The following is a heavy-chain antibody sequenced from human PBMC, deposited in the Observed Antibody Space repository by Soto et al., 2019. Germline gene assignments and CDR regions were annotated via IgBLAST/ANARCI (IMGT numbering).Heavy chain of an antibody. CDR3: AREYTSGSNFFDC. Sequence: SETLSLTCTVSGGSISSAAYYWSWIRQHPGKGLEWIGHISHSGSTYYNPSLKSRVIISVDTSKNQFSLSLTSVTAADTAVYYCAREYTSGSNFFDCLGHGALVTVSS. J-gene: IGHJ4*01. CDR1: GGSISSAAYY. CDR2: ISHSGST. D-gene: IGHD2-2*02. V-gene: IGHV4-31*03.